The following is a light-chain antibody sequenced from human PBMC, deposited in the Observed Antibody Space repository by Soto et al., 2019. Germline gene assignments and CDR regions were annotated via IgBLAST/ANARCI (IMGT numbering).Light chain of an antibody. Sequence: DIQMTKSPSSLSASVGDRVTITCRASQSISSYLNWYQQKPGKAPKLLIYGASSLQRGDPSRFSGSGSGTDYTVTRRSLQTEVCASYYCQRSYITPHFGKGTKLEIK. CDR1: QSISSY. CDR3: QRSYITPH. J-gene: IGKJ2*01. V-gene: IGKV1-39*01. CDR2: GAS.